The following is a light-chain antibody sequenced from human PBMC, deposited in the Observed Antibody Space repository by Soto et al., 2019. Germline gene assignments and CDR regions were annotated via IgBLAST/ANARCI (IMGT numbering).Light chain of an antibody. CDR2: EVS. CDR3: SSYAGSNYV. CDR1: SSDVGGYNY. V-gene: IGLV2-8*01. J-gene: IGLJ1*01. Sequence: QSVLTQPASVSGSPGQSITISCAGTSSDVGGYNYVSWYQQHPGKAPKLMIYEVSKRPSGVPDRFSGSKSGNTASLTVSGLQAEDAADYYCSSYAGSNYVFGTGTKVTVL.